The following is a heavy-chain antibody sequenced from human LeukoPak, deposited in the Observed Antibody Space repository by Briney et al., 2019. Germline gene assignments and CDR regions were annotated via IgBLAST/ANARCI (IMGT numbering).Heavy chain of an antibody. V-gene: IGHV6-1*01. J-gene: IGHJ6*04. CDR2: TYYRSRWFN. CDR1: GDSISSNSAT. CDR3: ARGHENYYHVCDV. Sequence: SQTLSLTCAISGDSISSNSATWNWIRQSPSRGLEWLGRTYYRSRWFNDYTVSVKSRMTINPDTSKNQFSLQLKSVTPEDTAVYYCARGHENYYHVCDVWGKGTTVTVSS.